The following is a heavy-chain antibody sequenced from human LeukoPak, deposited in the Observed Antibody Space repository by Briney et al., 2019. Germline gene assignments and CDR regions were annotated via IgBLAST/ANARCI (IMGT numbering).Heavy chain of an antibody. V-gene: IGHV3-23*01. CDR2: ITSGGAP. CDR1: GFTFSNYA. CDR3: ARDPNGDYIGAFDF. J-gene: IGHJ3*01. D-gene: IGHD4-17*01. Sequence: GGSLRLSCAASGFTFSNYAVMWVRQAPGQGLEWVSAITSGGAPRYADSVKGRFTISRDNSKNTLYLQMNRLRAEDTAQYFCARDPNGDYIGAFDFWGRGTVVTVSS.